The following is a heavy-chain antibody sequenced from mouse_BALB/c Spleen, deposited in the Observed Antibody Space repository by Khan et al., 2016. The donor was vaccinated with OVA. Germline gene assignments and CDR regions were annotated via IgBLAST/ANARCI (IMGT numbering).Heavy chain of an antibody. CDR2: ISYSGNT. CDR1: GYSITGDYA. V-gene: IGHV3-2*02. J-gene: IGHJ2*01. Sequence: VQLKQSGPGLVKPSQSLSLTCTVTGYSITGDYAWNWIRQFPGNKLEWMGYISYSGNTKYNPSLKSRISITRDTSKNQFFLQLNSVTTEDTATYYRARIYGGDFDYWGQGTTLTVSS. CDR3: ARIYGGDFDY. D-gene: IGHD1-1*01.